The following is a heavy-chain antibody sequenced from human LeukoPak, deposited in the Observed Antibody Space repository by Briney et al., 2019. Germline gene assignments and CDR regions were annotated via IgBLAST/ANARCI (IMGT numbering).Heavy chain of an antibody. V-gene: IGHV4-39*01. CDR2: IYYSGST. D-gene: IGHD6-19*01. CDR3: ARQEIAVAGRGAFDI. Sequence: PSETLSLTCTVSGGSISRTSYYWGWIRQPPGKGLEWIGSIYYSGSTYYNPSLKSRVTISVDTSKNQFSLKLSSVTAADTAVYYCARQEIAVAGRGAFDIWGQGTMVTVSS. CDR1: GGSISRTSYY. J-gene: IGHJ3*02.